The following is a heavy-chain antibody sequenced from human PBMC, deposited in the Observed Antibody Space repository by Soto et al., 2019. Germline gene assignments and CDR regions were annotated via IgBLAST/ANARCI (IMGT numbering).Heavy chain of an antibody. D-gene: IGHD5-18*01. J-gene: IGHJ4*01. Sequence: EVQLVESGGGLVQPGGSLRLSCAASGFSFSSYWMHWVRQAPGKGLEWVANIKQDGSEKYYVDSVKGRYTISRDNAQNSLYLQMNSLRSEDTAVYYCATGYTYGPDYWGHGNLVTVTS. CDR3: ATGYTYGPDY. CDR1: GFSFSSYW. CDR2: IKQDGSEK. V-gene: IGHV3-7*03.